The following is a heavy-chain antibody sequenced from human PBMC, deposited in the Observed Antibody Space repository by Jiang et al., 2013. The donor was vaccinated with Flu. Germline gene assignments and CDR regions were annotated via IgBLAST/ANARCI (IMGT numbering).Heavy chain of an antibody. CDR3: ARGRITIFGVVIGGGNYYGMDV. D-gene: IGHD3-3*01. J-gene: IGHJ6*02. V-gene: IGHV1-8*01. CDR2: MNPNSGNT. Sequence: KVSCKASGYTFTSYDINWVRQATGQGLEWMGWMNPNSGNTGYAQKFQGRVTMTRNTSISTAYMELSSLRSEDTAVYYCARGRITIFGVVIGGGNYYGMDVWGQGTTVTVSS. CDR1: GYTFTSYD.